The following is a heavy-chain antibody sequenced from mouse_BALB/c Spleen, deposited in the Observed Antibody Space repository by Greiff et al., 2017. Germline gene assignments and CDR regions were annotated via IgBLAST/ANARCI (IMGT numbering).Heavy chain of an antibody. V-gene: IGHV3-6*02. Sequence: EVKLMESGPGLVKPSQSLSLTCSVTGYSITSGYYWNWIRQFPGNKLEWMGYISYDGSNNYNPSLKNRISITRDTSKNQFFLKLNSVTTEDTATYYCARGVLWPYYFDYWGQGTTLTVSS. CDR1: GYSITSGYY. D-gene: IGHD1-1*02. J-gene: IGHJ2*01. CDR2: ISYDGSN. CDR3: ARGVLWPYYFDY.